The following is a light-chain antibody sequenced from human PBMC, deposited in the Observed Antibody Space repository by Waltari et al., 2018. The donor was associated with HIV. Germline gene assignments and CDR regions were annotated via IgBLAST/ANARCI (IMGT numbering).Light chain of an antibody. Sequence: QSALTQPPSASGSPGQSVTISCTGTSSDIGGYTYVSWYQQYPGKAPKLMIYEVSKRPSGVPARFSGSKSANPASLTVSGLQAEDEADYYCSSYGGSANLLFGGGTKLTVL. CDR3: SSYGGSANLL. V-gene: IGLV2-8*01. CDR1: SSDIGGYTY. CDR2: EVS. J-gene: IGLJ2*01.